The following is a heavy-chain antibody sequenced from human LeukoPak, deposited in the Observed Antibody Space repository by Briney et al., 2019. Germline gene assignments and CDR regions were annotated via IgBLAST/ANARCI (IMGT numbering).Heavy chain of an antibody. CDR2: IYYSGST. CDR3: ARENAAAGAHYFDY. CDR1: GGSFSGYY. Sequence: SETLSLTCAVYGGSFSGYYWSWIRQPPGKGLEWIGYIYYSGSTNYNPSLKSRVTISVDTSKNQFSLKLSSVTAADTAVYYCARENAAAGAHYFDYWGQGTLVTVSS. V-gene: IGHV4-59*01. D-gene: IGHD6-13*01. J-gene: IGHJ4*02.